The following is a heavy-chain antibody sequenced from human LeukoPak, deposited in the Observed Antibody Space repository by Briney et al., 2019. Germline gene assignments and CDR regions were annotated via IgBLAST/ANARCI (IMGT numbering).Heavy chain of an antibody. CDR2: ISYDGSNK. CDR1: GFTFSSYA. CDR3: AGSSKWYFFEF. D-gene: IGHD2-2*01. J-gene: IGHJ4*02. V-gene: IGHV3-30-3*01. Sequence: PGGSLRLSCAASGFTFSSYAMHWVRQAPGKGLEWVAVISYDGSNKYYADSVKGRFTISRDNSKNTLYLQMNSLRAEDTAVYYCAGSSKWYFFEFWGQGTRVTVSS.